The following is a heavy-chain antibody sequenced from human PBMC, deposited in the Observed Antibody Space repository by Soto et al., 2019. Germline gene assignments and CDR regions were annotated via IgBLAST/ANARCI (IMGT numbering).Heavy chain of an antibody. Sequence: SETLSLTCTVSHGSVSSDPFYWTWIRQHPGKGLEWIGYIYYRGNTYYRPSLKSRVSISIDTSQNQFSLRLNSVTAADTAVYYCARAHQLGATVTLHYYYYYGMDVWGQGTTVTVSS. CDR3: ARAHQLGATVTLHYYYYYGMDV. CDR1: HGSVSSDPFY. D-gene: IGHD4-17*01. CDR2: IYYRGNT. J-gene: IGHJ6*02. V-gene: IGHV4-31*03.